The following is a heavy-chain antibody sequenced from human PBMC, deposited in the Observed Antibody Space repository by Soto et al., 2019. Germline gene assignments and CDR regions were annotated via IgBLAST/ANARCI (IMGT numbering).Heavy chain of an antibody. J-gene: IGHJ5*02. V-gene: IGHV1-18*01. CDR2: ISAYNGNT. Sequence: GASVKVSCKASGYTFTSYGISWVRQAPGQGLEWMGWISAYNGNTNYAQKLQGRVTMTTDTSTSTAYMELRSLRSDDTAVYYCARVKDYSNYDLSCFDPWGQGTLVTVSS. CDR1: GYTFTSYG. CDR3: ARVKDYSNYDLSCFDP. D-gene: IGHD4-4*01.